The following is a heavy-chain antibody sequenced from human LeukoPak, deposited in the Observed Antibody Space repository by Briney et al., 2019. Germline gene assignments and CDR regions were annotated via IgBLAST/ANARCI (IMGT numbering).Heavy chain of an antibody. Sequence: RSSETLSLTCTVSGGSISSYYWSWIRQPPGKGLEWIGYIYYSGSTNYNPSLKSRVTISVDTSKNQFSLKLSSVTAADTAVYYCARGTSEVAPFDYWGQGTLVTVSS. CDR1: GGSISSYY. V-gene: IGHV4-59*08. CDR2: IYYSGST. J-gene: IGHJ4*02. D-gene: IGHD1/OR15-1a*01. CDR3: ARGTSEVAPFDY.